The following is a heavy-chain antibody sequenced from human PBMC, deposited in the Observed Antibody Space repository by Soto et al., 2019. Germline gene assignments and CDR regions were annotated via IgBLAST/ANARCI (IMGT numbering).Heavy chain of an antibody. J-gene: IGHJ4*02. CDR3: ARSLSNKVGPDY. CDR2: MNARSGDT. D-gene: IGHD4-4*01. Sequence: QVQLVQSGAEVQKPGASVKVSCKASGYTFSSFDVNWVRQATGQGLEWMGWMNARSGDTGYAQKFQGRVTMTRDTSIGTAYMELRSLRSEDTAVYYCARSLSNKVGPDYWGQGSLVTVSS. V-gene: IGHV1-8*02. CDR1: GYTFSSFD.